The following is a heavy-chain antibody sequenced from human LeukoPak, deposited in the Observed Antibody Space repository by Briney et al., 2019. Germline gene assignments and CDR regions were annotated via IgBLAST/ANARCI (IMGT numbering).Heavy chain of an antibody. D-gene: IGHD5-18*01. CDR1: GFTFSSYW. Sequence: GGTLRLSCAASGFTFSSYWMSWVRQAPGKGLEWVANIKQDGSEKYYVDSVKGRFTISRDNAKNSLYLQMNSLRAEDTAVYYCASTLNTGYDAFDIWGQGTMVTVSS. CDR3: ASTLNTGYDAFDI. V-gene: IGHV3-7*01. J-gene: IGHJ3*02. CDR2: IKQDGSEK.